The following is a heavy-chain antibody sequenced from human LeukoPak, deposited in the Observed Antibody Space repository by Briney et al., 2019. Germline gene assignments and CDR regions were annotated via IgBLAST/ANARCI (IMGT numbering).Heavy chain of an antibody. V-gene: IGHV4-39*01. CDR3: TKRRGYSFGFDYYYMDV. D-gene: IGHD5-18*01. Sequence: SETLSLSCTVSGGSLTSTSHYWDWVRQPPGKGLEWLGSIYSSGSTYYNPPLKSRVTVSFDTSKNQFSLSLTSVTAADTAVYYCTKRRGYSFGFDYYYMDVWGKGTTVTISS. CDR1: GGSLTSTSHY. J-gene: IGHJ6*03. CDR2: IYSSGST.